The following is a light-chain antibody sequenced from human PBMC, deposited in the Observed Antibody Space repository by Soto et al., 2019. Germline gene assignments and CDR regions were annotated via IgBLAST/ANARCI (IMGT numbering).Light chain of an antibody. J-gene: IGLJ2*01. CDR2: GNS. Sequence: QSVLTQPPSVSGAPGQRVTISCTGSRSNIGTGYDVHWYQHLPGKAPKVLIYGNSNRPSGVPDRFSGSKSGTSASLAITGVQAEDEADYYCQSFDSSLSVVFGGGTKVTVL. CDR3: QSFDSSLSVV. V-gene: IGLV1-40*01. CDR1: RSNIGTGYD.